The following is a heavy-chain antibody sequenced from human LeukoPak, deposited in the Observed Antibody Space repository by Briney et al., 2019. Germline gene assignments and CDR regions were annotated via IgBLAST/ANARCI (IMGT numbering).Heavy chain of an antibody. CDR1: GGSISSSSYY. Sequence: SETLSLTCTVSGGSISSSSYYWGWIRQPPGKGLEWIGSIYYSGSTNYNPCLKSRVTISVDTSKNQLCLKLSSVPAADTPVYYCARRNGSGYYFRSGWFDPWGQGTLVTVSS. J-gene: IGHJ5*02. V-gene: IGHV4-39*07. CDR2: IYYSGST. CDR3: ARRNGSGYYFRSGWFDP. D-gene: IGHD3-22*01.